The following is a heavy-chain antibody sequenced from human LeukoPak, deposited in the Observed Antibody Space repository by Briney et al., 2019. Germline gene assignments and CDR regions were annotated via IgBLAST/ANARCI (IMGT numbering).Heavy chain of an antibody. CDR1: GFTFSDYY. D-gene: IGHD3-9*01. CDR2: ISSSGSSI. Sequence: PGGSLRLSCAASGFTFSDYYMSWIRQAPGEGLEWVSYISSSGSSIYYADSVKGRFTISRDNAKNSLYLQMNSLRAEDTAVYYCASKYDILTGFDYWGQGTLVTVSS. V-gene: IGHV3-11*01. J-gene: IGHJ4*02. CDR3: ASKYDILTGFDY.